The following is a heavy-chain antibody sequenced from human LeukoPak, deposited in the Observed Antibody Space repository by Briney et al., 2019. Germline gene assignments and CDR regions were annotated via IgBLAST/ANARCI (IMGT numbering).Heavy chain of an antibody. CDR2: IIPILGIA. CDR3: ARDRGKVVIATYWYFDL. CDR1: GGTFSSYA. V-gene: IGHV1-69*04. D-gene: IGHD3-22*01. Sequence: GASVKVSCKASGGTFSSYAISWVRQAPGQGLEWMGRIIPILGIANYAQKFQGRVTMTRDTSTSTVYMELTSLRSEDTAVYYCARDRGKVVIATYWYFDLWGRGTLVTVSS. J-gene: IGHJ2*01.